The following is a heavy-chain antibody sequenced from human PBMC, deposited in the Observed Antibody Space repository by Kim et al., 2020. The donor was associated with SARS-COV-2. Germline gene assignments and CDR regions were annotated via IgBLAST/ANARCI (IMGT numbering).Heavy chain of an antibody. Sequence: SETLSLTCAVYGGSFSGYYWSWIRQPPGKGLEWIGEINHSGSTNYNPSLKSRVTISVDTSKNQFSLKLSSVTAADTAVYYCARGGEIRGAAAGVYYFDY. CDR3: ARGGEIRGAAAGVYYFDY. V-gene: IGHV4-34*01. D-gene: IGHD6-13*01. CDR1: GGSFSGYY. J-gene: IGHJ4*01. CDR2: INHSGST.